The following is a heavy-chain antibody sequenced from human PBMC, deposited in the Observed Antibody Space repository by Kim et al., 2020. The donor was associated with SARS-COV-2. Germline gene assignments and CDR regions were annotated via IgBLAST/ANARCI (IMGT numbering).Heavy chain of an antibody. CDR1: GGSFSGYY. V-gene: IGHV4-34*01. Sequence: SETLSLTCAVYGGSFSGYYWSWIRQPPGKGLEWIGEINHSGSTNYNPSLKSRVTISVDTSKNQFSLKLSSVTAADTAVYYCARGRSKISRITGTPKFSSPFQHWGQGTLVTVSS. D-gene: IGHD1-20*01. CDR3: ARGRSKISRITGTPKFSSPFQH. J-gene: IGHJ1*01. CDR2: INHSGST.